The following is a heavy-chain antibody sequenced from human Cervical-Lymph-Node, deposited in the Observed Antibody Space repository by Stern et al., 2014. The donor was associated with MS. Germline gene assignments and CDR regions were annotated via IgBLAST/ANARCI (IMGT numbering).Heavy chain of an antibody. CDR3: ARHGDTVYYYGMDV. J-gene: IGHJ6*02. Sequence: EVQLVESGAVVKKPGESLKISCKASGYSFTNYWIGWVRQMPGKGLEWMGIIYPGDSDPKYSPSFQGQVTLSADKSISTAYLQWSSLKASDTAIYYCARHGDTVYYYGMDVWGQGTKVTVSS. CDR2: IYPGDSDP. V-gene: IGHV5-51*01. D-gene: IGHD2-8*01. CDR1: GYSFTNYW.